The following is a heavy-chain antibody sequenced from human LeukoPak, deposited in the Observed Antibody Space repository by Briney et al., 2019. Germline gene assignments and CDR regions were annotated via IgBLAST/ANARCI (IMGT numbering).Heavy chain of an antibody. D-gene: IGHD6-13*01. CDR1: EFTFSSYA. V-gene: IGHV3-23*01. CDR3: AKPYSSSWYYFDY. J-gene: IGHJ4*02. CDR2: ISGSGDST. Sequence: GGSLRLSCAASEFTFSSYAMSWVRQAPGKGLEWVPAISGSGDSTYYADSVKGRFTISRDNSKNTLYLQVNSLRAEDTAVYYCAKPYSSSWYYFDYWGQGTLVTVSS.